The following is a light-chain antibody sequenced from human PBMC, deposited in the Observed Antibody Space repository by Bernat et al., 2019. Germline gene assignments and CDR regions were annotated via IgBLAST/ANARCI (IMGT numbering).Light chain of an antibody. J-gene: IGLJ3*02. CDR2: GNS. CDR3: CSYAGRTTFWV. V-gene: IGLV1-40*01. Sequence: QSVLTQPPSVSGAPGQRVTISCTGSSSNIGAGYDVHWYQQLPGTAPKLLIYGNSNRPSGVPDRFSGSKSGTSASLAITGLQAEDEADYYCCSYAGRTTFWVFGGGTKLTVL. CDR1: SSNIGAGYD.